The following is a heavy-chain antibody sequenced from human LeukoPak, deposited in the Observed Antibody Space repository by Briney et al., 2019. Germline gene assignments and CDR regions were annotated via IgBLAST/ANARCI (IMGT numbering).Heavy chain of an antibody. CDR2: ISGSGGST. V-gene: IGHV3-23*01. D-gene: IGHD3-22*01. CDR1: GFTFDDYA. Sequence: GGSLRLSCAASGFTFDDYAMNWVRQAPGKGPEWVSDISGSGGSTYYADSVKGRFAISRDNSKNTVYLQMDGLRAEDTAIYYCARGPYGSSGYYEDYWGQGTLVTVSS. J-gene: IGHJ4*02. CDR3: ARGPYGSSGYYEDY.